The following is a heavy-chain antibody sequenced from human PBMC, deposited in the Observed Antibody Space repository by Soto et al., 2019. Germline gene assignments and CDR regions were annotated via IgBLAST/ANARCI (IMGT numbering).Heavy chain of an antibody. CDR2: IYYTGFT. D-gene: IGHD6-19*01. V-gene: IGHV4-30-4*08. CDR3: ARAYRINGWSDYFFDY. CDR1: GDSLSGGDYY. Sequence: QVLLQESGPGQVKSSQTLSLTCTVSGDSLSGGDYYWSWIRQPPGKGLEWIGDIYYTGFTFYNPSLKSRLTISLDSSKNQFSLRLNSVTAADTAVYFCARAYRINGWSDYFFDYWGQGTLVTVSS. J-gene: IGHJ4*02.